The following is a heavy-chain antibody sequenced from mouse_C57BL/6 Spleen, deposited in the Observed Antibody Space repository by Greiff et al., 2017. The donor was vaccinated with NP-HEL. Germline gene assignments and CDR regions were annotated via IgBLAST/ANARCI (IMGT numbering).Heavy chain of an antibody. Sequence: QVQLQQPGAELVMPGASVKLSCKASGYTFTSYWMHWVKQRPGQGLEWIGEIDPSDSYTNYNQKFKGKSTLTVDKSSSTAYMQLSSLTSEDSAVYYCASLGSERDYYAMDYWGQGTSVTVSS. CDR2: IDPSDSYT. CDR3: ASLGSERDYYAMDY. D-gene: IGHD1-1*01. J-gene: IGHJ4*01. V-gene: IGHV1-69*01. CDR1: GYTFTSYW.